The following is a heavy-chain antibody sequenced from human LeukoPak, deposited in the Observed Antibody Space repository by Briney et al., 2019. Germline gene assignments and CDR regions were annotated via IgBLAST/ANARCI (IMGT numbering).Heavy chain of an antibody. Sequence: PGGALRLCFAASVFTFSSYSMNWGRQAPGKGLERDSSISSSNSYIYYADSVKGRFTISRDNAKSSLYLQMNSLRAEDTAVYYCARGWLDAFDIWGQGTMVTVSS. J-gene: IGHJ3*02. CDR1: VFTFSSYS. CDR3: ARGWLDAFDI. CDR2: ISSSNSYI. D-gene: IGHD6-19*01. V-gene: IGHV3-21*01.